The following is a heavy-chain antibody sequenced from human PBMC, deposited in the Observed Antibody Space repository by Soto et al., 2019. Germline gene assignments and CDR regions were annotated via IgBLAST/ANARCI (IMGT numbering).Heavy chain of an antibody. D-gene: IGHD3-3*01. CDR2: IYYSGST. CDR3: ASERFLEWLPNYYYYYGMDV. V-gene: IGHV4-31*03. Sequence: PSETLYLTCTVSGGSISSGGYYWSWIRQHPGKGLEWIGYIYYSGSTYYNPSLKSRVTISVDTSKNQFSLKLSSVTAADTAVYYCASERFLEWLPNYYYYYGMDVWGQGTTVTVSS. CDR1: GGSISSGGYY. J-gene: IGHJ6*02.